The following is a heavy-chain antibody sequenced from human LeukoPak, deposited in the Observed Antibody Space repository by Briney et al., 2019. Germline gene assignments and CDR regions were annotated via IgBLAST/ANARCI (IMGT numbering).Heavy chain of an antibody. D-gene: IGHD3-3*01. CDR1: GGSISSSDNY. J-gene: IGHJ3*02. Sequence: SETLSLTCTVSGGSISSSDNYWGWIRQPPGKGLEWIGTIYYSGSTYYNPSLKSRVTISVDTSKNQFSLKLSSVTAADTAVYYCARVVSGYGNAFDIWGQGTMVTVSS. CDR2: IYYSGST. CDR3: ARVVSGYGNAFDI. V-gene: IGHV4-39*01.